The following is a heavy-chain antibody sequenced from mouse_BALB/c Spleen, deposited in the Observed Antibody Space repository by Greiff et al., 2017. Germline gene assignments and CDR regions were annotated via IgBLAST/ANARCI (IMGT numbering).Heavy chain of an antibody. CDR1: GFNIKDTY. J-gene: IGHJ4*01. CDR2: IDPANGNT. D-gene: IGHD2-1*01. V-gene: IGHV14-3*02. CDR3: ARDGNYAMDY. Sequence: VQLKESGAELVKPGASVKLSCTASGFNIKDTYMHWVKQRPEQGLEWIGRIDPANGNTKYDPKFQGKATITADTSSNTAYLQLSSLTSEDTAVYYCARDGNYAMDYWGHGTSVTVSS.